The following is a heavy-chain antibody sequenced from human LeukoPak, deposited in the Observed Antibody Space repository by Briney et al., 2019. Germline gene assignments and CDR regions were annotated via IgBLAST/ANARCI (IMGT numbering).Heavy chain of an antibody. CDR1: GLTFSNSA. Sequence: GGSLRLSCVASGLTFSNSAMTWVRQGPGKGLEWVSAISGSGGSTYYADSVKGRFTISRDNSKNTLYLQMNSLRAEDTAVYYCAKDPDCTSGVCYTFFDYWGQGTLVTVSS. V-gene: IGHV3-23*01. CDR2: ISGSGGST. J-gene: IGHJ4*02. D-gene: IGHD2-8*01. CDR3: AKDPDCTSGVCYTFFDY.